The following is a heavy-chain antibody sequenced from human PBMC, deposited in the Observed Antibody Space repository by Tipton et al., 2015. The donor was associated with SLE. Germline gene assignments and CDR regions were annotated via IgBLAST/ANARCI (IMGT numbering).Heavy chain of an antibody. CDR3: ARDGEGGSGSYDAFDI. CDR1: GGSISSHY. D-gene: IGHD3-10*01. J-gene: IGHJ3*02. Sequence: TLSLTCTVSGGSISSHYWSWIPQPPGKGLEWIGYIDYSGGTNYNPSLKSRVTISLDTSKNQFSLKLSSVTAADTAVYSCARDGEGGSGSYDAFDIGGQGAMVTVSS. CDR2: IDYSGGT. V-gene: IGHV4-59*11.